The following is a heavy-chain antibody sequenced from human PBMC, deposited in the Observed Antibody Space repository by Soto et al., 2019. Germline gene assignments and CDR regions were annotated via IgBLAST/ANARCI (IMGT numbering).Heavy chain of an antibody. CDR1: GYTFTSYG. V-gene: IGHV1-18*01. Sequence: ASVKVSCKASGYTFTSYGISWVRQAPGQGLEWMGWISAYNGNTNYAQKLQGRVTMTTDTSTSTAYMELRSLRSDDTAVYYCASLTNFWSGRNPDHDAFDIWGQGTMVTVSS. D-gene: IGHD3-3*01. CDR2: ISAYNGNT. J-gene: IGHJ3*02. CDR3: ASLTNFWSGRNPDHDAFDI.